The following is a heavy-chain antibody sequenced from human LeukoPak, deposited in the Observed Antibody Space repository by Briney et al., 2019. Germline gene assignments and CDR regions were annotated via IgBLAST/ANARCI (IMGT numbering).Heavy chain of an antibody. V-gene: IGHV4-34*01. CDR3: AREVAAAVNY. J-gene: IGHJ4*02. CDR2: INHSGST. CDR1: GGSFSGYY. Sequence: SETLSLTCAVYGGSFSGYYWSWIRQPPGKGLEWIGEINHSGSTNYNPSLKSRVTISVDASKNQFSLKLSSVTAADTAVYYCAREVAAAVNYWGQGTLVTVSS. D-gene: IGHD6-13*01.